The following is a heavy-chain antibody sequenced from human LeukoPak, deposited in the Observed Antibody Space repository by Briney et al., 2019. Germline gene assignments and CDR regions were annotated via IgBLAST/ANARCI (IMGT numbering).Heavy chain of an antibody. J-gene: IGHJ4*02. D-gene: IGHD2-21*02. Sequence: GGSLRLSCAASGFTFSSYWMHWVRQAPGKGLVWVSRINSVGSSTSYADSVKGRFTISRDNSKNTLYLQMNSLRAEDTAVYYCAKSPYVLPKTYCGGDCYGAPLYYFDYWGQGTLVTVSS. CDR1: GFTFSSYW. CDR3: AKSPYVLPKTYCGGDCYGAPLYYFDY. V-gene: IGHV3-74*01. CDR2: INSVGSST.